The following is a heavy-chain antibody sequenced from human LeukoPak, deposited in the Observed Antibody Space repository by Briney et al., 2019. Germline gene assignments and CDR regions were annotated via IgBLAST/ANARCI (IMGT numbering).Heavy chain of an antibody. V-gene: IGHV3-30*04. D-gene: IGHD5-24*01. J-gene: IGHJ4*02. Sequence: GGSLRLSCAASGFTFSTYAMHWVRQAPGKGLEWVALISYDGSRKHFADSVKGRFTISRDNPKNTLYLQMDSLRGEDTAVYYCTRDSARRDGYNFDYWGQGTLVTVSS. CDR3: TRDSARRDGYNFDY. CDR2: ISYDGSRK. CDR1: GFTFSTYA.